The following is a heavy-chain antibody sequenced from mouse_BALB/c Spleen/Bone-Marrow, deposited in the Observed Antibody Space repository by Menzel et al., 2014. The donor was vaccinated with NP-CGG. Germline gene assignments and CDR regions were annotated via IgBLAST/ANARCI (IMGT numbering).Heavy chain of an antibody. CDR1: GFNFSGYW. CDR2: MNPDSNTI. V-gene: IGHV4-1*02. D-gene: IGHD1-1*01. Sequence: DVKLLESGGGLVQPGASLKLSCAASGFNFSGYWMSWVRQGPGKGLEWIGEMNPDSNTINYTPCLKDKFIISRDNATNTLYLQMSKVTSEDTDIYECASMFYYCWFAYWGQGTLVTVSA. J-gene: IGHJ3*01. CDR3: ASMFYYCWFAY.